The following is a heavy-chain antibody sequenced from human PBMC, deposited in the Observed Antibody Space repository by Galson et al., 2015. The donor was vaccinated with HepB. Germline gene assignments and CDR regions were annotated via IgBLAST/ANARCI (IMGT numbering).Heavy chain of an antibody. Sequence: SLRLSCAASGFTFSSYWMSWVRQAPGKGLEWVANIKQDGSEKYYMDSVKGRFTISRDNAKNSLYLQMNSLRAEDTAVYYCARAPYYDFWSGYYRRRVADLHAFDIWGQGTMVTVSS. D-gene: IGHD3-3*01. CDR2: IKQDGSEK. CDR3: ARAPYYDFWSGYYRRRVADLHAFDI. J-gene: IGHJ3*02. CDR1: GFTFSSYW. V-gene: IGHV3-7*03.